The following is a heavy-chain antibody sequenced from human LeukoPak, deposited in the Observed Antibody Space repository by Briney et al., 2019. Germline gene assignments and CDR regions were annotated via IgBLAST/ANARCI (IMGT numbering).Heavy chain of an antibody. CDR2: ISGSGGST. CDR1: GFTFSSYG. V-gene: IGHV3-23*01. CDR3: AKSRRDSSGWYYFDY. D-gene: IGHD6-19*01. J-gene: IGHJ4*02. Sequence: GGTLRLSCAASGFTFSSYGMSWVRQAPGKGQEWVSAISGSGGSTYYADSVKGRFTISRDNSKNTLYLQMNSLRAEDTAVYYCAKSRRDSSGWYYFDYWGQGTLVTVSS.